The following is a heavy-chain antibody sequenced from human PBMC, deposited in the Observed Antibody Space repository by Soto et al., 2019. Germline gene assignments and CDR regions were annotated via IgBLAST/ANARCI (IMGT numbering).Heavy chain of an antibody. J-gene: IGHJ5*02. CDR3: ARHPFCSSSWYYGGWWDP. D-gene: IGHD6-13*01. CDR2: INHSGST. CDR1: GGSFSGYY. V-gene: IGHV4-34*01. Sequence: TLSLTCAVYGGSFSGYYWSWIRQPPGKGLEWIGEINHSGSTNYNPSLKSRVTISVDTSKNQFSLKLSSVTAADTAVYYCARHPFCSSSWYYGGWWDPWGQG.